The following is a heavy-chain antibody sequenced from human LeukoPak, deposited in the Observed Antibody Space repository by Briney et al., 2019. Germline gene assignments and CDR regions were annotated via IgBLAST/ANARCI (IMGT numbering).Heavy chain of an antibody. D-gene: IGHD1-14*01. V-gene: IGHV4-59*01. CDR3: ARDGPDGVDY. CDR1: GGSISSYY. Sequence: SETLSLTCTVSGGSISSYYWSWMRQPPGKGLEWIGYIYYSGSTNYNPSLKSRVTISVDTSKNQFSLKLSSVTAADTAVYYCARDGPDGVDYWGQGTLVTVSS. CDR2: IYYSGST. J-gene: IGHJ4*02.